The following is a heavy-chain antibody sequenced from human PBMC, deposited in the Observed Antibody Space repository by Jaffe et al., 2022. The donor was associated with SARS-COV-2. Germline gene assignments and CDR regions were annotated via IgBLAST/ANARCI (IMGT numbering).Heavy chain of an antibody. CDR3: ARGRSGYSYGQYNWFDP. V-gene: IGHV4-31*03. CDR2: IYYSGST. J-gene: IGHJ5*02. CDR1: GGSISSGGYY. D-gene: IGHD5-18*01. Sequence: QVQLQESGPGLVKPSQTLSLTCTVSGGSISSGGYYWSWIRQHPGKGLEWIGYIYYSGSTYYNPSLKSRVTISVDTSKNQFSLKLSSVTAADTAVYYCARGRSGYSYGQYNWFDPWGQGTLVTVSS.